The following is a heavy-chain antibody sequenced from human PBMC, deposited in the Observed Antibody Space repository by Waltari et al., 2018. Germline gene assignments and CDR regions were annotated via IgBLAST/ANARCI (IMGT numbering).Heavy chain of an antibody. CDR3: GARSSSRAFDY. J-gene: IGHJ4*02. V-gene: IGHV1-58*01. D-gene: IGHD2-2*01. CDR1: GFTFTSSA. CDR2: IVVNSGNI. Sequence: QMQLVQSGPEVKKPGTSVRVSCKASGFTFTSSAVQWVRQTRGKSLEWIGCIVVNSGNIKYAQKFQERVTIMRDMSTSTAYMELSSLRSEDTAVYYCGARSSSRAFDYWGQGTPVTVSS.